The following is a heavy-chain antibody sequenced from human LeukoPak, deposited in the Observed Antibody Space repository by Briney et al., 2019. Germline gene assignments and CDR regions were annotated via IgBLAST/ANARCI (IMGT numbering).Heavy chain of an antibody. J-gene: IGHJ5*02. V-gene: IGHV4-39*01. CDR2: VYYIGTT. Sequence: PSETLSLTCAVSGASISNNKYFWARIRQPPGKGLEWLGNVYYIGTTFYNPSLKSRLTLSVDTSKNQFSLKLGSVTAADTSVYYCARLSDRDPQHWFDPWGQGILVTVSS. D-gene: IGHD3-10*01. CDR1: GASISNNKYF. CDR3: ARLSDRDPQHWFDP.